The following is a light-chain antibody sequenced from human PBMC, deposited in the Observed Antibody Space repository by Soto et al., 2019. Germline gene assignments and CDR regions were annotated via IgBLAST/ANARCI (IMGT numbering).Light chain of an antibody. J-gene: IGLJ2*01. CDR1: SSDFGGYNY. CDR3: SSDAGSHKV. CDR2: EVS. V-gene: IGLV2-8*01. Sequence: QSALTQPPSASGSPGQSVTLSCTGTSSDFGGYNYVSWYQQHPGKAPKLMIYEVSKRPSGVPDRFSGSKSGNTASLTVSVLQAEDAADYYCSSDAGSHKVFGGGTKLTVL.